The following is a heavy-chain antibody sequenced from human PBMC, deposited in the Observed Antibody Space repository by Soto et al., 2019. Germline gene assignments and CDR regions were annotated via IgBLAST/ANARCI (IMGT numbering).Heavy chain of an antibody. CDR3: ALSGSYYSGMDV. D-gene: IGHD1-26*01. J-gene: IGHJ6*02. CDR1: GFTFSDHY. Sequence: GGSLRLSCAASGFTFSDHYMDWVRQAPGKGLEWVGRTRNKANSYTTEYAASVKGRFTISRDDSKNSLYLQMNSLKTEDTAVYYCALSGSYYSGMDVWGQGTTVTVSS. CDR2: TRNKANSYTT. V-gene: IGHV3-72*01.